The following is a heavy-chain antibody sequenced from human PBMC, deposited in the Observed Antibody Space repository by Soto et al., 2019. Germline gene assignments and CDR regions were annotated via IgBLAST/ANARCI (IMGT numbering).Heavy chain of an antibody. J-gene: IGHJ4*02. CDR1: GFTFSSYS. CDR3: ARDVRGPSITIFGVALWPSDY. CDR2: ISSSSSTI. V-gene: IGHV3-48*02. D-gene: IGHD3-3*01. Sequence: GGSLRLSCAASGFTFSSYSMNWVRQAPGKGLEWVSYISSSSSTIYYADSVKGRFTISRDNAKNSLYLQMNSLRDEDTAVYYCARDVRGPSITIFGVALWPSDYWGRGTLVTAPQ.